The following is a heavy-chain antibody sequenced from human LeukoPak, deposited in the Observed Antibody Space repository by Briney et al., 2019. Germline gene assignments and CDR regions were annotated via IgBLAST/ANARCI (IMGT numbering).Heavy chain of an antibody. CDR1: EFTFNTYW. Sequence: GGSLRLSCEVSEFTFNTYWMSWARQAPGKGLEWVANIKYDGSEKCYVDSVKGRFTISRDNAKKSLFLQMNSLRAEDTAIYYCVRNKRGDYWGQGTLVTVSS. V-gene: IGHV3-7*02. CDR3: VRNKRGDY. D-gene: IGHD1-1*01. J-gene: IGHJ4*02. CDR2: IKYDGSEK.